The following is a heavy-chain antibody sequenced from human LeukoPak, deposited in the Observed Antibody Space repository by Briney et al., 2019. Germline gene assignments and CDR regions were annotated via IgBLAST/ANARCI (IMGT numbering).Heavy chain of an antibody. D-gene: IGHD3-22*01. CDR1: GGSISSSSYY. CDR2: IYYSGST. J-gene: IGHJ3*02. V-gene: IGHV4-39*01. Sequence: SGTLSLTCTVSGGSISSSSYYWGWIRQPPGKGLEWIGSIYYSGSTYYNPSLKSRVTISVDTSKNQFSLKLSSVTAADTAVYYCARHPDYYDSSGYYYPDAFDIWGQGTMVTVSS. CDR3: ARHPDYYDSSGYYYPDAFDI.